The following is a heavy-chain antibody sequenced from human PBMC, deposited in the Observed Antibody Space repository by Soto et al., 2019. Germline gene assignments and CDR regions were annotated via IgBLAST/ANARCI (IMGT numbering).Heavy chain of an antibody. J-gene: IGHJ4*02. CDR2: IIPMFDTP. D-gene: IGHD2-15*01. CDR1: GGTFSSDS. Sequence: SVKVSCKASGGTFSSDSFSWVRQETGQGLEWMGGIIPMFDTPIYAQKFQDRVTITADESTSTAYMQLSSLRSGDTAVYYCARSGGLDRDFNYWGQGSLVTVSS. CDR3: ARSGGLDRDFNY. V-gene: IGHV1-69*01.